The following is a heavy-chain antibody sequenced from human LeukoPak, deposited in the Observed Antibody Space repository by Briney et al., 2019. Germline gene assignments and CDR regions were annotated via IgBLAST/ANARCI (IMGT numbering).Heavy chain of an antibody. J-gene: IGHJ5*02. CDR1: GFTFSNYG. CDR3: ARTPTGPEYGDYGGYNWFDP. CDR2: IWYDGSNK. V-gene: IGHV3-33*01. D-gene: IGHD4-17*01. Sequence: PGGSMRLSCAASGFTFSNYGMHWVRQAPGKGLEWVAVIWYDGSNKYYADSVKGRFTISRDNSKNTLYLQMNSLRAEDTAVYYSARTPTGPEYGDYGGYNWFDPWGQGTLVTVSS.